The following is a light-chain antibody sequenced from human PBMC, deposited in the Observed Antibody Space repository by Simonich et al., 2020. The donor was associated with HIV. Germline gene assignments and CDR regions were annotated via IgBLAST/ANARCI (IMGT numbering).Light chain of an antibody. V-gene: IGKV1-5*03. CDR3: QQYNSYPMYT. CDR2: KAS. Sequence: DIQMTQSPSSLSASVGDRVTITGRASQSISTWLAWYQQKPGKAPKLLIYKASSLESGVPSRFSGIGSGTEFTLTISSLQPDDFATYYCQQYNSYPMYTFGQGTKLEIK. CDR1: QSISTW. J-gene: IGKJ2*01.